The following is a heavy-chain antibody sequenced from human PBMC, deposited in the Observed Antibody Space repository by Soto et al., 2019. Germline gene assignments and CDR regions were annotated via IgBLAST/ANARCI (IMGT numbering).Heavy chain of an antibody. J-gene: IGHJ4*02. D-gene: IGHD5-12*01. CDR2: VRGNGDPP. Sequence: GVSLRLSCSASGFTFSSYAMHWVRQAPGKGLEYVSGVRGNGDPPFYADSVKGRFTISRDNSKNTLYLQMSSLSADDTAVYYCVKSRGGNNFDFFDWGQGALVTVSS. CDR3: VKSRGGNNFDFFD. V-gene: IGHV3-64D*06. CDR1: GFTFSSYA.